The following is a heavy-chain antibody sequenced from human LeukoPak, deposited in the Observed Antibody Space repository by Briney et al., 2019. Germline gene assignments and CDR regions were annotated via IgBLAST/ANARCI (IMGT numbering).Heavy chain of an antibody. CDR1: GGSISSSSHY. V-gene: IGHV4-39*07. CDR2: IYYSGST. J-gene: IGHJ3*02. CDR3: ARARIAAAGIIAFDI. Sequence: SETLSLTCTVSGGSISSSSHYWGWIRQPPGKGLEWIGSIYYSGSTYYNPSLKSRVTISVDTSKNQFSLKLSSVTAADTAVYYCARARIAAAGIIAFDIWGQGTMVTVSS. D-gene: IGHD6-13*01.